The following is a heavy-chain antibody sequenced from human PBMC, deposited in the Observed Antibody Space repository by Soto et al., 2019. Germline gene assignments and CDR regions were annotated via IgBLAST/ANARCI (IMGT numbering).Heavy chain of an antibody. J-gene: IGHJ3*02. CDR2: IVVGSGNT. CDR3: GADPYYYDSSGYCGPVSAFDI. CDR1: GFTFTTSA. Sequence: ASVRVSWHASGFTFTTSAVQWVRQARGQRLEWIGWIVVGSGNTNYAQKFQERVTITRDMSTSTAYMELSSLRSEDTAVYYCGADPYYYDSSGYCGPVSAFDIWGQGTMVTVSS. D-gene: IGHD3-22*01. V-gene: IGHV1-58*01.